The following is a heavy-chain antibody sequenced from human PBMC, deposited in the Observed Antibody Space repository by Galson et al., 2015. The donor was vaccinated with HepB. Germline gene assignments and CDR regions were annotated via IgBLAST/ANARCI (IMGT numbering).Heavy chain of an antibody. Sequence: SLRLSCAASGFTFSSYAMHWVRQAPGKGLEWVAVISYDGSNKYYADSVKGRFTISRDNSKNTLYLQMNSLRAEDTAVYYCARDREIFGGSYYSFDYWGQGTLVTVSS. CDR2: ISYDGSNK. J-gene: IGHJ4*02. CDR1: GFTFSSYA. CDR3: ARDREIFGGSYYSFDY. V-gene: IGHV3-30-3*01. D-gene: IGHD1-26*01.